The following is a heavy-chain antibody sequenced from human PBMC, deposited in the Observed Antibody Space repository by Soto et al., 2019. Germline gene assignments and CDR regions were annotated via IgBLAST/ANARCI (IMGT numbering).Heavy chain of an antibody. V-gene: IGHV3-23*01. CDR1: GFTFSSYA. D-gene: IGHD6-6*01. CDR2: ISGSGGST. Sequence: GGSLRLSCAASGFTFSSYAMSWVRQAPGKGLEWVSAISGSGGSTYYADSVKGRFTISRDNSKNTLYLQMNSLGAEDTAVYYCAIKSIAARRGIDYWGQGTLVTVSS. CDR3: AIKSIAARRGIDY. J-gene: IGHJ4*02.